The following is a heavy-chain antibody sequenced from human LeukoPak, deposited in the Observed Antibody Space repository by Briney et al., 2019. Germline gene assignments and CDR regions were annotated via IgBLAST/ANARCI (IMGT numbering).Heavy chain of an antibody. D-gene: IGHD1-7*01. CDR2: IYYSGST. V-gene: IGHV4-59*01. CDR3: ARVGWNFAFDY. Sequence: PSETLSLTCTVSGGSISSYYWSWIRQPPGKGLEWIGYIYYSGSTNYNPSLKSRVTISVDTSKNQFSLKLSSVTAADTAVYYCARVGWNFAFDYWGQGTLVTVSS. J-gene: IGHJ4*02. CDR1: GGSISSYY.